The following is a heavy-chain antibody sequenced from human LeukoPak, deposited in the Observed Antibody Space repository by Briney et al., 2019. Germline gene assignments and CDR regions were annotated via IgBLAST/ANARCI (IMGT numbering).Heavy chain of an antibody. V-gene: IGHV4-59*01. CDR2: IYYSGST. CDR3: ARGRPAYYDSSGLFDY. D-gene: IGHD3-22*01. CDR1: GGSISSYY. Sequence: PSETLSLTCTVSGGSISSYYWSWIRQPPGKGLEWIGYIYYSGSTNYNPSLKSRVTISVDTSKNQFSLKLSSVTAADTAVYYCARGRPAYYDSSGLFDYWGQGTLVTVSS. J-gene: IGHJ4*02.